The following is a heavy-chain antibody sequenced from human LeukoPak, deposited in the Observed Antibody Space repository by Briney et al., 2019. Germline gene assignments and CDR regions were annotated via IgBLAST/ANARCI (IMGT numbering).Heavy chain of an antibody. J-gene: IGHJ4*02. Sequence: GASVKVSCKASGGTLRRHTITWVRQAPGQGLEWMGRIIPMMGIANYAQKFQGRVTITADTSTDTAYMDLISLRSEDTAVYYGASRSHKTIVGADTREVGDYWGQGTLVTVSS. CDR3: ASRSHKTIVGADTREVGDY. V-gene: IGHV1-69*02. CDR1: GGTLRRHT. CDR2: IIPMMGIA. D-gene: IGHD6-19*01.